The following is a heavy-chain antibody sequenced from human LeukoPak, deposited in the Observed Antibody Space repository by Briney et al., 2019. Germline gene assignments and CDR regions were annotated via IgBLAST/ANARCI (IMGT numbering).Heavy chain of an antibody. D-gene: IGHD6-13*01. CDR3: ARGGIRRLRPFDY. CDR2: IYYSGST. V-gene: IGHV4-39*01. CDR1: GGSISSSSYY. J-gene: IGHJ4*02. Sequence: RTSETLSLTCTVSGGSISSSSYYWGWMRQPPGKGLEWIGSIYYSGSTYYNPSLKSRVTISVDTSKNQFSLKLSSVTAADTAVYYCARGGIRRLRPFDYWGQGTLVTVSS.